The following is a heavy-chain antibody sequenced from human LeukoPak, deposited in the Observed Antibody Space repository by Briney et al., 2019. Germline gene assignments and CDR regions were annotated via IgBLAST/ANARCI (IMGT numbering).Heavy chain of an antibody. Sequence: SETLSLTCTVSGGSISSSSYYWGWIRQPPGKGLEWIGSIYYSGSTYYNPSLKSRVTISVDTSKNQFSLKLSSVTAADTAVYYCARYYDYVWGSYRYTEDYWGQGTLVTVSS. CDR2: IYYSGST. CDR1: GGSISSSSYY. V-gene: IGHV4-39*07. D-gene: IGHD3-16*02. CDR3: ARYYDYVWGSYRYTEDY. J-gene: IGHJ4*02.